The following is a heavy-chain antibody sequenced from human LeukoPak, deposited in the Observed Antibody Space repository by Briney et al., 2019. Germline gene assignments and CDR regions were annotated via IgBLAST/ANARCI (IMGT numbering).Heavy chain of an antibody. V-gene: IGHV3-23*01. CDR3: AKDRRAYSSSWYRN. CDR2: ISGSGGST. D-gene: IGHD6-13*01. Sequence: GGSLRLSCAASGFTFSSYAMSWVRQAPGKGLEWVSAISGSGGSTYYADSVKGRFTISRDNSKNTLCLQMNSLRAEDTAVYYCAKDRRAYSSSWYRNWGQGTLVTVSS. CDR1: GFTFSSYA. J-gene: IGHJ4*02.